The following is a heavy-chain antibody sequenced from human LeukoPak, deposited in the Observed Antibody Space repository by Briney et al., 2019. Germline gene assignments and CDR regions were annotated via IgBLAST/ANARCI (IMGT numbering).Heavy chain of an antibody. J-gene: IGHJ4*02. V-gene: IGHV4-30-4*01. CDR3: ARDSVYYDSSGYQPVID. Sequence: SETLSLTCTVSGGSISSGDYYWSWIRQPPGKGLEWIGYIYYSGSTYYNPSLKSRVTISVDTSKNQFSLKLSSVTAADMAVYYCARDSVYYDSSGYQPVIDWGQGTLVTVSS. CDR1: GGSISSGDYY. CDR2: IYYSGST. D-gene: IGHD3-22*01.